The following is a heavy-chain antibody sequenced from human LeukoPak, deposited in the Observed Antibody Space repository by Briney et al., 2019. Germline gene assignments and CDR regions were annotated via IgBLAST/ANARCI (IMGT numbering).Heavy chain of an antibody. CDR3: AGSYSSTWYSTFDL. D-gene: IGHD2/OR15-2a*01. CDR1: GGSLNSNSYY. Sequence: SETLSLTCTVSGGSLNSNSYYWGWIRQPPGKGLEWIGSINYSGNTYYSPSLKSRVTISVGTSKNQFSLKLSSVTAADSAIYYCAGSYSSTWYSTFDLWGQGTVVTVSS. V-gene: IGHV4-39*01. CDR2: INYSGNT. J-gene: IGHJ3*01.